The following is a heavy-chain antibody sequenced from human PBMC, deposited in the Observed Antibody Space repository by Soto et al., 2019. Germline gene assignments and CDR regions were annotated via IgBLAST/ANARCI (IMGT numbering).Heavy chain of an antibody. CDR3: AREDYDILTGYKYFDY. CDR1: GGSITNYY. Sequence: SETLSLTCTISGGSITNYYWSWIRQPPGKGLEWIGYIYYSGSTNYNPSLKSRVTISEDMSKNQFSLKLSSVTAADTAVYYCAREDYDILTGYKYFDYWGRGTLVTVSS. CDR2: IYYSGST. J-gene: IGHJ4*02. D-gene: IGHD3-9*01. V-gene: IGHV4-59*01.